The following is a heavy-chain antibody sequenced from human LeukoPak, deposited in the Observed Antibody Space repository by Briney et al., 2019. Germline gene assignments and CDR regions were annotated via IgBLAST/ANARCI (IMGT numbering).Heavy chain of an antibody. V-gene: IGHV3-48*03. Sequence: GGSLRLSCAAPGFTFSSYEMKSVRQAPGKGLEWGSYISSSGSTIYYADSVKGRFTISRDNAKNSLYLQMNSLRAEDTAVYYCAREAPYGDYVPFDYWDQGTLVTVSS. CDR1: GFTFSSYE. CDR2: ISSSGSTI. D-gene: IGHD4-17*01. J-gene: IGHJ4*02. CDR3: AREAPYGDYVPFDY.